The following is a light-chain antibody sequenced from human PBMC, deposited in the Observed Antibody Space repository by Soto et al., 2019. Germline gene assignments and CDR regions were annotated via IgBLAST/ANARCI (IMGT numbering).Light chain of an antibody. CDR3: QTWGTGIGV. CDR1: TEYSSYA. CDR2: VRSDGSH. V-gene: IGLV4-69*01. J-gene: IGLJ3*02. Sequence: QPVLTQSPSASASLGASVKLTCTLSTEYSSYAIAWHQQHPEKGPRYLMRVRSDGSHSKGDGFPDRFSGSSSGAERYLTISSLQYDYEADYYCQTWGTGIGVFGGGTKLTVL.